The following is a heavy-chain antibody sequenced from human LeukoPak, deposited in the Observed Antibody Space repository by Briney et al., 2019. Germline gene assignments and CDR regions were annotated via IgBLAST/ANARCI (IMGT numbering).Heavy chain of an antibody. CDR2: IYYSGTT. CDR1: GGSISSGTHS. J-gene: IGHJ4*02. V-gene: IGHV4-39*01. D-gene: IGHD1-26*01. Sequence: SGTLSLTCTVSGGSISSGTHSWAWIRQPPGKGLEWIGTIYYSGTTYYNASLKSRVTISVDTSKNRFSLKLRSVTAADTAVYYCASIVGAIHFDYWGQGALVTVSS. CDR3: ASIVGAIHFDY.